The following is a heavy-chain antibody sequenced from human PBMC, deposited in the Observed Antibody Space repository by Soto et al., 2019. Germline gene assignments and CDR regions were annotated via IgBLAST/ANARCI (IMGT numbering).Heavy chain of an antibody. CDR2: ISGSGGST. D-gene: IGHD3-16*01. V-gene: IGHV3-23*01. J-gene: IGHJ4*02. CDR1: GFTFSSYA. CDR3: AKPPSLMITFGGVRDY. Sequence: GGSLRLSCAASGFTFSSYAMSWVRQAPGKGLEWVSAISGSGGSTYYADSVKGRFTISRDNSKNTLYLQMNSLRAEDTALYYCAKPPSLMITFGGVRDYWGQGTLVTVSS.